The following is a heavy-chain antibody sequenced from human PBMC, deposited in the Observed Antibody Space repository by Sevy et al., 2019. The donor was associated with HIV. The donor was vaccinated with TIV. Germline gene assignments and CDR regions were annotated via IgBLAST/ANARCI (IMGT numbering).Heavy chain of an antibody. CDR1: GGTFSSYA. Sequence: GASVKVSCKASGGTFSSYAISWVRQAPGQGFEWMVGIIPIFGTANYAQKFQGRVTITADESTSTTYMELSSLRSEDTAVYFCARGITSMFGGGYYFDYWGQGTLVTVSS. CDR3: ARGITSMFGGGYYFDY. D-gene: IGHD5-18*01. V-gene: IGHV1-69*13. J-gene: IGHJ4*02. CDR2: IIPIFGTA.